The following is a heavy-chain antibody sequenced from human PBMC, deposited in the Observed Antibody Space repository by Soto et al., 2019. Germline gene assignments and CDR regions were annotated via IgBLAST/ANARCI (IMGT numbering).Heavy chain of an antibody. CDR1: GFNFNNNG. CDR2: ISATGGNT. J-gene: IGHJ2*01. D-gene: IGHD2-15*01. Sequence: EVQLLDSGGGLVQPGGSLRLSCAASGFNFNNNGMSWVRQAPGKGLEWVSTISATGGNTCYADRVKGRFTISRDNSKNTMYVQMNSLSADDTAVYYCARDRGYCSGGSCYWFFDLWGRGTLITVSS. V-gene: IGHV3-23*01. CDR3: ARDRGYCSGGSCYWFFDL.